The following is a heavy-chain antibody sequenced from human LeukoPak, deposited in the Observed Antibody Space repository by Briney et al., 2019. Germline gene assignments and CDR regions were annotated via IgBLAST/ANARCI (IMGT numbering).Heavy chain of an antibody. V-gene: IGHV3-23*01. CDR3: AKAPGHGETYLHKWFDP. Sequence: PGGSLRLSCAASGFTFSSYAMSWVRQAPGKGLEWLSSISGSGGGTYYADSVKGRFTISRDNSKNTLYLQMNSLRAEDTAVYYCAKAPGHGETYLHKWFDPWGQGTLVTVSS. CDR2: ISGSGGGT. J-gene: IGHJ5*02. D-gene: IGHD2-21*01. CDR1: GFTFSSYA.